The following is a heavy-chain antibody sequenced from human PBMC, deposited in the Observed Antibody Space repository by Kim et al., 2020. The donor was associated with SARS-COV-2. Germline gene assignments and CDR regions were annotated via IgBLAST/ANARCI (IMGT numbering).Heavy chain of an antibody. Sequence: SETLSLTCTVSGGSISSSSYYWGWIRQPPGKGLEWIGSIYYSGSTYYNPSLKSRVTISVDTSKNQFSLKLSSVTAADTAVYYCARVKAVAGDAFDIWGQGTMVTVSS. D-gene: IGHD6-19*01. CDR3: ARVKAVAGDAFDI. V-gene: IGHV4-39*07. CDR1: GGSISSSSYY. J-gene: IGHJ3*02. CDR2: IYYSGST.